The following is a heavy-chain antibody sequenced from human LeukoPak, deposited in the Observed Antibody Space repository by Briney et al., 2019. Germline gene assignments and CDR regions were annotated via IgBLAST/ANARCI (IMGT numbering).Heavy chain of an antibody. Sequence: SETLSLTCTVSGGSISSYYWSWIRQPPGKGLERIGYIYYSGSTNYNPSLKSRVTISVDTSKNQFSLKLSSVTAADTAVYYCARGVRGVTLVYFDYWGQGTLVTVSS. CDR2: IYYSGST. CDR3: ARGVRGVTLVYFDY. V-gene: IGHV4-59*01. D-gene: IGHD3-10*01. J-gene: IGHJ4*02. CDR1: GGSISSYY.